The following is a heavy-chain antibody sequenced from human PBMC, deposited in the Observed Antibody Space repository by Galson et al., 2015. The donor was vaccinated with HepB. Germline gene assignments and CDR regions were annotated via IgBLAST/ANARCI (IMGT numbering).Heavy chain of an antibody. J-gene: IGHJ4*02. V-gene: IGHV3-23*01. CDR1: GVTFSSYG. Sequence: SLRLSCAASGVTFSSYGMHWVRQAPGTGPEWVSAFCGSGGRTHYADSVKGRFTISRDNSKNALYLQMNSLRAEDTALYYCAKDTGDGSGSYYPFDYWGQGTLVTVSS. CDR2: FCGSGGRT. D-gene: IGHD3-10*01. CDR3: AKDTGDGSGSYYPFDY.